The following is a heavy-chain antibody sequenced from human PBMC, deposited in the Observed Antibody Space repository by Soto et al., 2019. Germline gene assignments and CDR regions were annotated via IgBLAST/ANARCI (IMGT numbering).Heavy chain of an antibody. CDR1: GGSFSGYY. V-gene: IGHV4-34*01. D-gene: IGHD3-16*02. J-gene: IGHJ4*02. CDR3: ARGLRDYVWGSYRYRGYYFDY. Sequence: PSETLSLTCAVYGGSFSGYYWSWIRQPPGKGLEWIGEINHSGSTNYNPSLKSRVTISVGTSKNQFSLKLSSVTAADTAVYYCARGLRDYVWGSYRYRGYYFDYWGQGTLVTVSS. CDR2: INHSGST.